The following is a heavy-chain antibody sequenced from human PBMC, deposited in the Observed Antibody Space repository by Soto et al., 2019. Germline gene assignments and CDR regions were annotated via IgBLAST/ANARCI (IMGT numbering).Heavy chain of an antibody. CDR2: IWYDGSNK. CDR1: GFTFSSYG. CDR3: SRDYWRYYYYGMDV. D-gene: IGHD1-1*01. V-gene: IGHV3-33*01. Sequence: GGSLRLSCAASGFTFSSYGMHWVRQAPGKGLEWVAVIWYDGSNKYYADSVKGRFTISRDNSKNTLYLQMNSLRAEDTAVYYCSRDYWRYYYYGMDVWGQGTTVTFSS. J-gene: IGHJ6*02.